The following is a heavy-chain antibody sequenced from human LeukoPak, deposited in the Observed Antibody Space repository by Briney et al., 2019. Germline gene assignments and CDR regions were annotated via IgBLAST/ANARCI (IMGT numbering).Heavy chain of an antibody. CDR3: ARHCSGGSCSVADDAFDI. D-gene: IGHD2-15*01. Sequence: SSETLSLTCAVYGGSISHYYWSWIRQSPGKGLECIGEINHSGSTNYNPSLKSRVTISVDTSKNQISLRLNSVTAADTAVYYCARHCSGGSCSVADDAFDIWGQGTMVTVSS. CDR2: INHSGST. J-gene: IGHJ3*02. V-gene: IGHV4-34*01. CDR1: GGSISHYY.